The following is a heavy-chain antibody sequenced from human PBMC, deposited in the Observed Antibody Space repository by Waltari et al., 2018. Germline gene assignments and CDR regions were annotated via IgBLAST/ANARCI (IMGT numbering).Heavy chain of an antibody. CDR3: ARHWKKSGYRFDP. CDR2: IYYSGST. Sequence: QLQLQESGPGLVKPSETLSLTCTVSGGSISRSSYYWGWIRQSPGKGLEWIGSIYYSGSTDYNPTLKSRVTISGETSKKQFSLKLSSVTAADTAVYYCARHWKKSGYRFDPWGQGTLVTVSS. CDR1: GGSISRSSYY. J-gene: IGHJ5*02. D-gene: IGHD5-12*01. V-gene: IGHV4-39*01.